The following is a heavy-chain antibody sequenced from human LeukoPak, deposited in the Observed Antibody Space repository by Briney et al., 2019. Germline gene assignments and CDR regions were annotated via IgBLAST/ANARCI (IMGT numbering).Heavy chain of an antibody. J-gene: IGHJ5*02. CDR1: GGSFNGYY. D-gene: IGHD5-12*01. V-gene: IGHV4-34*01. Sequence: SETLSLTCTVYGGSFNGYYWSWIRQPPGKGLEWIGDISQSRTTNYNPSLKSRVTISVDTSKSQFSLKVSSVTAADTAVYYCARGGYSGSDWTTWGQGTLVTVSS. CDR2: ISQSRTT. CDR3: ARGGYSGSDWTT.